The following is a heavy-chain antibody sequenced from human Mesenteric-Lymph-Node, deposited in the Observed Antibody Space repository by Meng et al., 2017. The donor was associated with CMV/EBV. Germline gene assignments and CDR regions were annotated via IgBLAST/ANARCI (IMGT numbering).Heavy chain of an antibody. J-gene: IGHJ4*02. CDR2: VLCDHGSI. D-gene: IGHD2-2*01. CDR3: DKQGYRATTGCSACFDD. V-gene: IGHV1-2*06. Sequence: TGVDVRWVRQAPGQGLEWLGLVLCDHGSIITPQQLQGRTTIDSATSNNAVHTDLSSLRADATTLYCGDKQGYRATTGCSACFDDWGQGTLVTVSS. CDR1: TGVD.